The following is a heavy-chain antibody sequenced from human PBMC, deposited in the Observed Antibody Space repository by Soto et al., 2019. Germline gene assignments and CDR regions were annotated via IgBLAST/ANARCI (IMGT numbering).Heavy chain of an antibody. Sequence: EVQLLESGGGLVQPGASLRLSCAASGFTFSSDAMSWVRQALGKGLEWVSVISGSDDSTYYADSVKGRFTISRDNSKNTLYLQMNSLRAEDTAVYYCAKRSSSSTFDYWGQGTLVTVSS. J-gene: IGHJ4*02. D-gene: IGHD6-6*01. CDR2: ISGSDDST. CDR3: AKRSSSSTFDY. V-gene: IGHV3-23*01. CDR1: GFTFSSDA.